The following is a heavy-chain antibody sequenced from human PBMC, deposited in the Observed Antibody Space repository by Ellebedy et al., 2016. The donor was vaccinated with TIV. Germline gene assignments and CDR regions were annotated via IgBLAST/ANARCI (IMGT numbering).Heavy chain of an antibody. CDR1: RFSFRSYW. J-gene: IGHJ4*02. CDR3: ARGGSSGSSDY. V-gene: IGHV3-7*01. D-gene: IGHD3-10*01. CDR2: IKQDGSDK. Sequence: GESLKISCAASRFSFRSYWMSWVRQAPGKGLEWVANIKQDGSDKYYVDSAKGRFTISRDNSKNTLYLQMNSLRTDDMTVYYCARGGSSGSSDYWGQGTLVTVSS.